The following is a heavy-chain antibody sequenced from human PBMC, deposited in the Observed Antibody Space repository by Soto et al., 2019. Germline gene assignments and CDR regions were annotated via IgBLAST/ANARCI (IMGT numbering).Heavy chain of an antibody. Sequence: QVQLVQSGAEVKKPGASVKVSCKASGYTFTSYGISWVRQAPGQGLEWMGWTSAYNGNTNYAQKLQGRVTMTKDTSPSTAYMELRRLRSDDTAVYYCARRQWLVGGYYYGMDVWGQGTTVTVSS. D-gene: IGHD6-19*01. J-gene: IGHJ6*02. CDR3: ARRQWLVGGYYYGMDV. CDR2: TSAYNGNT. CDR1: GYTFTSYG. V-gene: IGHV1-18*01.